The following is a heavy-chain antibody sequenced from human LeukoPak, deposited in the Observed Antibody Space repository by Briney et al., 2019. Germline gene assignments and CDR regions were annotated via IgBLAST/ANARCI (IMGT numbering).Heavy chain of an antibody. CDR1: GLTVNNNY. V-gene: IGHV3-53*01. J-gene: IGHJ4*02. D-gene: IGHD5-18*01. CDR2: LYIGGNT. CDR3: MTAAGYNFGQY. Sequence: GGSLRLSCAASGLTVNNNYMNWVRQAPGKGLEWVSALYIGGNTYYADSVRGRFTISRDNSKNTLYLQMNSLRAEDTAIYYCMTAAGYNFGQYWGQGTLVTVSS.